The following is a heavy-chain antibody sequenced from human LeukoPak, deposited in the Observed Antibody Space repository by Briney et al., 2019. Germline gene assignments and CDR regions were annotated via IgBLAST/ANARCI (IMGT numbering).Heavy chain of an antibody. Sequence: GGSLRLSCAASGFTFTTYWMHWVRQAPGKGLEWVSRIKGDEMTTNYADSVEGRFTISRDNSKNTLYLQMNSLRAEDTAVYYCARDGTVTTSAPDYWGQGTLVTVSS. V-gene: IGHV3-74*01. CDR2: IKGDEMTT. D-gene: IGHD4-17*01. CDR1: GFTFTTYW. J-gene: IGHJ4*02. CDR3: ARDGTVTTSAPDY.